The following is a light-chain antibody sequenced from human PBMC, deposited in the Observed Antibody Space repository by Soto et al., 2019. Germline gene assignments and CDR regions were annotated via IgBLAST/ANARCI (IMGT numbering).Light chain of an antibody. J-gene: IGKJ1*01. V-gene: IGKV3-20*01. Sequence: EIVLTQSPGTLSLSPGERATLSCRASQSVRGNYLAWYQQKPGQAPRLLISGASSRASGIPDRFSGNGSGTDFTLTISRLEPEDFAVYYCQHYGFSLRTFGQGSKVEI. CDR2: GAS. CDR3: QHYGFSLRT. CDR1: QSVRGNY.